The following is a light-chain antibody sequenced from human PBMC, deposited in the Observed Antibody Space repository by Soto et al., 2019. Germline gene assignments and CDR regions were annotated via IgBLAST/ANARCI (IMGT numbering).Light chain of an antibody. CDR3: AAWDDSLKGVV. CDR1: TSNIGSNT. Sequence: QSVLTQSPSASGTPGQRVTISCFGSTSNIGSNTVSWYQQLPGTAPKLLIYGNNQRPLGVPDRFSVSESGTSASLAISGLQSDDEADYYCAAWDDSLKGVVFGGGTKLTVL. J-gene: IGLJ2*01. V-gene: IGLV1-44*01. CDR2: GNN.